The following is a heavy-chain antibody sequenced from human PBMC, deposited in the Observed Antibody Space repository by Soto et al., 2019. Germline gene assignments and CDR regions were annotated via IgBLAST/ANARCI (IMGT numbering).Heavy chain of an antibody. D-gene: IGHD3-9*01. CDR2: INHSGST. CDR3: ARGAYYDILTGYYFFDY. Sequence: SETLSLTFAVYGGSFCGYYWSWIRKPPGKGLEWIGEINHSGSTNYNPSLKSRVTISVDTSKNQFSLKLSSVTAADTAVYYCARGAYYDILTGYYFFDYWGQGTLVTVSS. V-gene: IGHV4-34*01. J-gene: IGHJ4*02. CDR1: GGSFCGYY.